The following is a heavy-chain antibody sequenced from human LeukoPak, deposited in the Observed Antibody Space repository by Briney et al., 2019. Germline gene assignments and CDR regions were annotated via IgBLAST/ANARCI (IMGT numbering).Heavy chain of an antibody. CDR3: ARGNSPMVGRYYLEL. J-gene: IGHJ4*02. CDR2: IYSGGAA. D-gene: IGHD4/OR15-4a*01. CDR1: GFSVVSYY. V-gene: IGHV3-53*01. Sequence: GGSVGLSCAASGFSVVSYYMTWVRQAPGKGLEWVSVIYSGGAAFYTDSVKGRFTISRDGSKKTVYLQMNSLRAEDTAVYYCARGNSPMVGRYYLELWGQGTLVTVSS.